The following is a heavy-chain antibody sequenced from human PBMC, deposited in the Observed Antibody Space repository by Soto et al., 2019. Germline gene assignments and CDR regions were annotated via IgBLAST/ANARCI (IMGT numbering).Heavy chain of an antibody. CDR2: ISYDGSNK. J-gene: IGHJ3*02. CDR1: GFTFSSYG. CDR3: AKPRYSSGDAFDI. Sequence: SLRLSCAASGFTFSSYGMHWVRQAPGKGLEWVAVISYDGSNKYYADSVKGRFTISRDNSKNTLYLQMNSLRAEDTAVYYCAKPRYSSGDAFDIWGEGRMVTVS. D-gene: IGHD6-19*01. V-gene: IGHV3-30*18.